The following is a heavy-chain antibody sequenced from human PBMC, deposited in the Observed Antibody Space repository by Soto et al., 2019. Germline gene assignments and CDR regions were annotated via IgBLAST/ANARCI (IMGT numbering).Heavy chain of an antibody. CDR1: GFTFSSYA. V-gene: IGHV3-30-3*01. D-gene: IGHD2-2*01. J-gene: IGHJ6*01. CDR2: ISYDGSNK. CDR3: ASDVVALATTHYYYYGTDV. Sequence: PGGSLRLSCAASGFTFSSYAMHWVRQAPGKGLEWVAVISYDGSNKYYADSVKGRFTISRDNSKNTLYLQMNSLRAEDTAVYYCASDVVALATTHYYYYGTDVCPQATTVPVS.